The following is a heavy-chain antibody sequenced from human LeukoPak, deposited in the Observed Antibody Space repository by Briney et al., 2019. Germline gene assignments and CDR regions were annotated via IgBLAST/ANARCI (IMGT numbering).Heavy chain of an antibody. Sequence: GASVKVSCKTSEDTFRSYGINWVRQAPGQGLEWMGRILPVLGATNYAQKFQGTVTLTADTSTKTVYMELSNLRSEDTALYFCASRSHRKAFDIWGQGTMVTVPS. CDR2: ILPVLGAT. CDR1: EDTFRSYG. V-gene: IGHV1-69*04. J-gene: IGHJ3*02. CDR3: ASRSHRKAFDI. D-gene: IGHD1-14*01.